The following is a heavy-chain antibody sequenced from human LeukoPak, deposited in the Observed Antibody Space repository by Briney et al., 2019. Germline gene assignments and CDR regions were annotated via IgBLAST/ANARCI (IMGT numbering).Heavy chain of an antibody. J-gene: IGHJ4*02. CDR2: ISAYNGNT. D-gene: IGHD6-19*01. CDR1: GYTFTSYG. Sequence: GASVKVSCKASGYTFTSYGISWVRQAPGQGLEWMGWISAYNGNTNYAQKFQGRVTITADKSTGTAYMELSSLRSEDTAVYYCAREAPGIAVAGLDYWGQGTLVTVSS. V-gene: IGHV1-18*01. CDR3: AREAPGIAVAGLDY.